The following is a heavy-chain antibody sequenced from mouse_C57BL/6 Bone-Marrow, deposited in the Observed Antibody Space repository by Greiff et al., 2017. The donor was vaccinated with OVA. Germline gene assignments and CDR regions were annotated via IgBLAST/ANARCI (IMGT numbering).Heavy chain of an antibody. CDR1: GFSLTSYA. CDR2: IWNGGGT. CDR3: ARGDYGSSRTY. V-gene: IGHV2-9-1*01. J-gene: IGHJ3*01. Sequence: QVQLKESGPGLVAPSQSLSITCTVSGFSLTSYAISWVRQPPGKGLEWLGVIWNGGGTNYNLALKFRLSISKDNSKSQVFLKMNSLQTDDTARYYCARGDYGSSRTYWGQGTLVTVSA. D-gene: IGHD1-1*01.